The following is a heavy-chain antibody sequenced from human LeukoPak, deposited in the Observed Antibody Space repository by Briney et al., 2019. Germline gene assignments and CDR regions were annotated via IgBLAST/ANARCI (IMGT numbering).Heavy chain of an antibody. J-gene: IGHJ5*02. D-gene: IGHD4-11*01. CDR3: AKGGASKRDNWFDP. CDR2: VSAYNGDT. Sequence: VASVEVSCKASGYTFTSYGISWVRQAPGQGLEWMGWVSAYNGDTKYAQKFQGRVTMTTDTSTRTAYMELRSLRSDDTAVYYCAKGGASKRDNWFDPWGQGTLVTVSS. V-gene: IGHV1-18*01. CDR1: GYTFTSYG.